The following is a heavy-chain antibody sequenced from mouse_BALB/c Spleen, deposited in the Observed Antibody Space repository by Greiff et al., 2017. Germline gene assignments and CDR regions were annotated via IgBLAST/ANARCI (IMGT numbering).Heavy chain of an antibody. CDR1: GFTFTDYY. J-gene: IGHJ1*01. CDR3: ARDLYYYSSRWYFDV. V-gene: IGHV7-3*02. Sequence: EVKLLESGGGLVQPGGSLRLSCATSGFTFTDYYMSWVRQPPGKALEWLGFIRNKANGYSTEYSASVKGRFTISRDNSQSILYLQMNTMRAEDSATYYCARDLYYYSSRWYFDVWGAGTTVTVSS. D-gene: IGHD1-1*01. CDR2: IRNKANGYST.